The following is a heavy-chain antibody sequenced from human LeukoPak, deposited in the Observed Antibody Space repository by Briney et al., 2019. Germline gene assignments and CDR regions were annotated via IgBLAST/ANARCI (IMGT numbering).Heavy chain of an antibody. CDR1: GYTFTSYA. V-gene: IGHV1-69*13. CDR3: ARGVTTSYYYYGMDV. CDR2: IIPIFGTA. Sequence: GASVKVSCKASGYTFTSYAMNWVRQAPGQGLEWVGGIIPIFGTANYAQKFQGRVTITADESTSTAYMELSSLRSEDTAVYYCARGVTTSYYYYGMDVWGQGTTVTVSS. D-gene: IGHD4-11*01. J-gene: IGHJ6*02.